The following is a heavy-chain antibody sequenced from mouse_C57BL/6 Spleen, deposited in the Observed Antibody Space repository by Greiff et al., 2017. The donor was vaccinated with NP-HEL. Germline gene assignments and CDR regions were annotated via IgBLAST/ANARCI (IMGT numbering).Heavy chain of an antibody. J-gene: IGHJ4*01. V-gene: IGHV1-82*01. CDR1: GYAFSSSW. Sequence: VKLMESGPELVKPGASVKISCKASGYAFSSSWMNWVKQRPGKGLEWIGRIYPGDGDTNYNGKFKGKATLTADKSSSTAYMQLSSLTSEDSAVYFCARGGELGPLYYAMDYWGQGTSVTVSS. CDR3: ARGGELGPLYYAMDY. CDR2: IYPGDGDT.